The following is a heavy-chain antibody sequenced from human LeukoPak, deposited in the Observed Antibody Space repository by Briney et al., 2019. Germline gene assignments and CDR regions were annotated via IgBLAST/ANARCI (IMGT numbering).Heavy chain of an antibody. CDR3: AAGAGSRYYYYYYMDV. CDR2: IYTSGST. V-gene: IGHV4-4*07. D-gene: IGHD3-10*01. Sequence: SETLSVTCTVSGGSISSYYWSWIRQPAGKGLEWIGRIYTSGSTNYNPSLKSRVTMSVDKSKNQFSLKLSSVTAADTAVYYCAAGAGSRYYYYYYMDVWGKGTTVTVSS. J-gene: IGHJ6*03. CDR1: GGSISSYY.